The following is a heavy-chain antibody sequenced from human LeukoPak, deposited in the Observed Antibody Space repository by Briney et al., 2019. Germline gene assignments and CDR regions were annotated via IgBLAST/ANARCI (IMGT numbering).Heavy chain of an antibody. J-gene: IGHJ4*02. CDR1: GFTFRSYE. CDR3: AGKTSGSYFFDY. Sequence: GGSLRLSCVASGFTFRSYEMNWVRQAPGKGLEWIAYIYSSGSTTYYADSVKGRFTISRDNSKNTLYLQMNSLRAEDTAVYYCAGKTSGSYFFDYWGQGTLVTVSS. V-gene: IGHV3-48*03. D-gene: IGHD1-26*01. CDR2: IYSSGSTT.